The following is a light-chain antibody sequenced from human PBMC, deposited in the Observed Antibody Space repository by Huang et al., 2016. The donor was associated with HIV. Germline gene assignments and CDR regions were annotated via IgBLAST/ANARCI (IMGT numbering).Light chain of an antibody. CDR1: QSVSSY. V-gene: IGKV3-11*01. CDR2: AAS. CDR3: QQRSNWPSYT. Sequence: EIVLTQSQATLSLSPGERANLSCRASQSVSSYLDWYQQKPGQAPRLLIYAASDRATGIPARVSGSGSGTDFTLTISSLEPEDFAVYYCQQRSNWPSYTFGQGTKLEIK. J-gene: IGKJ2*01.